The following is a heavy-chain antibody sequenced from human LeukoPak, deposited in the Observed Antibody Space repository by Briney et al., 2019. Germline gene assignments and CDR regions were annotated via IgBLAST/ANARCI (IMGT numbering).Heavy chain of an antibody. D-gene: IGHD2-15*01. CDR2: IKQDGSEK. CDR1: GFTFSSYW. V-gene: IGHV3-7*01. J-gene: IGHJ5*02. Sequence: GGSLRLSCAASGFTFSSYWMSWVRQAPGKGLEWVANIKQDGSEKYYVDSVKGRFTISRDNAKNSLYLQMNSLRAEDTAVYYCARDRYCSGGSCPNWFDPWGQGTLVAVSS. CDR3: ARDRYCSGGSCPNWFDP.